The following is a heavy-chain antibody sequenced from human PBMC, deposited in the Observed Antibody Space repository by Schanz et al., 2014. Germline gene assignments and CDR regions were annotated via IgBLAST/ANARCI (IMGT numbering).Heavy chain of an antibody. D-gene: IGHD3-10*01. CDR3: AKGRFGELSAFDI. CDR1: GFGFSSYS. Sequence: VQLVDSGGGLIQPGGSLRLSCAASGFGFSSYSMNWVRQAPGKGLEWVSAISGGGGTTYYTDSVKGRFTISRDNSKNTLYLQMNSLRAEDTAVYYCAKGRFGELSAFDIWGQGTMVTVSS. CDR2: ISGGGGTT. J-gene: IGHJ3*02. V-gene: IGHV3-23*04.